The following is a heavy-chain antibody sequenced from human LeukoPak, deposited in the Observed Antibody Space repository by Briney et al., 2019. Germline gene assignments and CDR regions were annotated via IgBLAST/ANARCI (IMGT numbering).Heavy chain of an antibody. V-gene: IGHV3-15*04. J-gene: IGHJ4*02. Sequence: GGSLRLSCAASGLTVTNAWTNWVRQAPGKGLEWVGRIASKTDGGTTDYAAPVKGRFTISRDDSKNTLFLQMNSLKTEDTAVYYCTTGIRGDCGQGTLVTVSP. CDR1: GLTVTNAW. CDR3: TTGIRGD. CDR2: IASKTDGGTT.